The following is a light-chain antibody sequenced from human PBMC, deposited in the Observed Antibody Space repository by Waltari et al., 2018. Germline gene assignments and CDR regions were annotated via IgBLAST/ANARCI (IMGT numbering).Light chain of an antibody. V-gene: IGLV2-14*01. Sequence: QAALTQSPSVSGSPGQSVTISCTGTSSDIGGYNRVSWYQQHPGKAPKLIIFEVSKRPSGVSDRFSGSKSANTASLTISGLQAEDEAAYFCCSYTSSVTYIFGSGTRLIVV. CDR3: CSYTSSVTYI. CDR1: SSDIGGYNR. J-gene: IGLJ1*01. CDR2: EVS.